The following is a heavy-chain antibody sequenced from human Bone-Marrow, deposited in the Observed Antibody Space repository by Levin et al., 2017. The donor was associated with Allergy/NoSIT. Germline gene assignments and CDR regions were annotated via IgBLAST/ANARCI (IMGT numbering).Heavy chain of an antibody. CDR3: ARKFVGGIGIAFDS. Sequence: SGPTLVKPTQTLTVTCSLSGFSLTTTGAAVAWIRQSPGKALEWLGIIYWDDDKAYSPSVRSRPTISKDTSKSQVVLTMTNMDPVDTATYYCARKFVGGIGIAFDSWGQGALVTVSS. CDR1: GFSLTTTGAA. J-gene: IGHJ4*02. V-gene: IGHV2-5*02. CDR2: IYWDDDK. D-gene: IGHD3-16*01.